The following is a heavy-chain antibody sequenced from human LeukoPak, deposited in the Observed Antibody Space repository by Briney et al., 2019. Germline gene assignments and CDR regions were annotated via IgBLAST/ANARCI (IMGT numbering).Heavy chain of an antibody. CDR2: INHSGST. CDR3: ARGEDYDFWSGYSSAAEYYFDY. D-gene: IGHD3-3*01. J-gene: IGHJ4*02. CDR1: GGSFSGYY. V-gene: IGHV4-34*01. Sequence: SETLSLTCAVYGGSFSGYYWSWIRQPPGKGLEWIGEINHSGSTNYNPSLKSRVTISVDTSKNQFSLKLSSVTAADTAVYYCARGEDYDFWSGYSSAAEYYFDYWGQGTLVTVSS.